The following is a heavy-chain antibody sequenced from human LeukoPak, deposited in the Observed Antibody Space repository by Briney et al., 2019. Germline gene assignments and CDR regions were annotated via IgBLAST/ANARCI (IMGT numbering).Heavy chain of an antibody. CDR3: ASDTSGYCSGGSCYYR. J-gene: IGHJ4*02. Sequence: SVKVSCKASGGTFSSYAISWVRQAPGQGLEWMGGIIPIFGTANYAQKFQGRVTITADKSTSTAYMELGSLRSEDTAVYYCASDTSGYCSGGSCYYRWGQGTLVTVSS. V-gene: IGHV1-69*06. CDR2: IIPIFGTA. CDR1: GGTFSSYA. D-gene: IGHD2-15*01.